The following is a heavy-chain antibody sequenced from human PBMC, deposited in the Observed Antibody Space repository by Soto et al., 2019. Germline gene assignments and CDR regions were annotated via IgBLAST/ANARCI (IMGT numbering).Heavy chain of an antibody. CDR3: AVIVVVVAAPYDAFDI. D-gene: IGHD2-15*01. CDR2: ISGSGGST. V-gene: IGHV3-23*01. Sequence: PGGSLRLSCATSGFAFSDYSMHWARQVPGKGLEWVSPISGSGGSTYYADSVKGRFTISRDNSKNTLYLQMNSLRAEDTAVYYCAVIVVVVAAPYDAFDIWGQGTMVTVSS. J-gene: IGHJ3*02. CDR1: GFAFSDYS.